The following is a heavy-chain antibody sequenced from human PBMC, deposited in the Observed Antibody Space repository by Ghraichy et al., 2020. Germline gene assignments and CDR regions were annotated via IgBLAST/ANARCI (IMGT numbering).Heavy chain of an antibody. CDR3: AREGRDDYGDYYYFDY. Sequence: GGSLRLSCAASGFTFSSYAMHWVRQAPGKGLEWVAVISYDGSNKYYADSVKGRFTISRDNSKNTLYLQMNSLRAEDTAVYYCAREGRDDYGDYYYFDYWGQGTLVTVSS. CDR2: ISYDGSNK. J-gene: IGHJ4*02. CDR1: GFTFSSYA. V-gene: IGHV3-30-3*01. D-gene: IGHD4-17*01.